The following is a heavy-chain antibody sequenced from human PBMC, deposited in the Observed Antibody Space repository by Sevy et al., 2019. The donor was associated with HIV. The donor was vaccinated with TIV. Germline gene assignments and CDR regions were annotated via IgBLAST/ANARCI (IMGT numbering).Heavy chain of an antibody. V-gene: IGHV3-66*01. CDR2: IYSDGKT. Sequence: LSLTCAASGFTVSRNYMSWVRQAPGKGLEWVSVIYSDGKTFYADSVQDRFTISRDNSKNTLYLQMNSLRAEDTAVYYCAGWSSAWTLFDYWGQGTLVTVSS. J-gene: IGHJ4*02. D-gene: IGHD3-22*01. CDR1: GFTVSRNY. CDR3: AGWSSAWTLFDY.